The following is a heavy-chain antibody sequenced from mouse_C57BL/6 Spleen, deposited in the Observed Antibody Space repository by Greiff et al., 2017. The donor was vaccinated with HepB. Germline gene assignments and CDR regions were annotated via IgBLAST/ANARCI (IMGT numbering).Heavy chain of an antibody. CDR2: INPSSGYT. Sequence: VQLVESGAELARPGASVKMSCKASGYTFTSYTMHWVKQRPGQGLEWIGYINPSSGYTKYNQKFKDKATLTADKSSSTAYMQLSSLTSEDSAVYYCARGGNFIFDYWGQGTTLTVSS. D-gene: IGHD2-1*01. CDR3: ARGGNFIFDY. CDR1: GYTFTSYT. V-gene: IGHV1-4*01. J-gene: IGHJ2*01.